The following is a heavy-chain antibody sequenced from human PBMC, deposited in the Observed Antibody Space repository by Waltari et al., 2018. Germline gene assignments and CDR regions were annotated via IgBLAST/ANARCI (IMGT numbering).Heavy chain of an antibody. V-gene: IGHV4-38-2*02. CDR3: ARDPSTIVGATYFDY. Sequence: QVQLQESGPGLVKPSETLSLTCTVSGYSISSGYYWGWIRQPPGKGLEWIGCIYHSGRTDYNPSLKSRVTISVDTSKNQFSLKLSSGTAADTAVYYCARDPSTIVGATYFDYWGQGTLVTVSS. CDR1: GYSISSGYY. J-gene: IGHJ4*02. D-gene: IGHD1-26*01. CDR2: IYHSGRT.